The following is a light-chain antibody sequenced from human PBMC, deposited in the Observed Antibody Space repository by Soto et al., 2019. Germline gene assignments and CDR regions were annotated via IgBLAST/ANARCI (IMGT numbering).Light chain of an antibody. V-gene: IGKV1-6*01. J-gene: IGKJ1*01. Sequence: AIPATKSPSSLSASVGDRVTIPCRASEGIRNDLAWYQQKPGKAPKLLIYAASSLQSGVPSRFRGSASGTDFTLTISSLQPEDFATYYCPQYDSHPCTFGQGTRLDVK. CDR2: AAS. CDR1: EGIRND. CDR3: PQYDSHPCT.